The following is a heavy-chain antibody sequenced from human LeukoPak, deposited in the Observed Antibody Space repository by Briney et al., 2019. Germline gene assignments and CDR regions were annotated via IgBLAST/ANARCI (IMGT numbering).Heavy chain of an antibody. CDR2: FYTGGDT. J-gene: IGHJ4*02. CDR1: GFTVSSNH. D-gene: IGHD3-16*01. V-gene: IGHV3-53*01. CDR3: ARDVAAPGGVYFDY. Sequence: GGSLRLSCAASGFTVSSNHMSWVRQAPGKGLEWVSVFYTGGDTYYADSVKGRFTISRDNSKNTLYLQMNSLRAEDTAVYYCARDVAAPGGVYFDYWGQGTLVTVSS.